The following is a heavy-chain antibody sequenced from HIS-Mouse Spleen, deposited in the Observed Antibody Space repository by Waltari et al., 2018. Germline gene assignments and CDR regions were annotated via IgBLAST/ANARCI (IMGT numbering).Heavy chain of an antibody. V-gene: IGHV4-59*01. CDR3: ARELGMSAFDI. CDR2: IYYSGST. J-gene: IGHJ3*02. CDR1: GGAISSYY. Sequence: QVQLQESGPGLVKPSETLSLTCTVSGGAISSYYWSWIRQPPGKGLEWIGYIYYSGSTNYNPSLKSRVTISVDTSKNQFSLKLSSVTAADTAVYYCARELGMSAFDIWGQGTMVTVSS. D-gene: IGHD7-27*01.